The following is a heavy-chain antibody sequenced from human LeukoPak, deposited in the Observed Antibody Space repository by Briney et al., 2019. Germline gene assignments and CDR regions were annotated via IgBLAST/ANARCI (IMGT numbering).Heavy chain of an antibody. CDR2: INSDGRST. CDR3: ARGCSGGSCHHDAFDI. CDR1: GFTFSSYW. Sequence: GGALRLSCAASGFTFSSYWMHWVRQAPGKGRVWVSRINSDGRSTSYADSVKGRFTISRDNAKNTLYLKMNSLRAEDTAVYYCARGCSGGSCHHDAFDIWGQGTMVTVSS. D-gene: IGHD2-15*01. V-gene: IGHV3-74*01. J-gene: IGHJ3*02.